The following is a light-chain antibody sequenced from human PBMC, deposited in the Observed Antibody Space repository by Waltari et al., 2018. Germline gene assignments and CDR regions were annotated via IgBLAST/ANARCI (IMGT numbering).Light chain of an antibody. Sequence: SYELTQPPSVSVSPGQTASITCSGDKLGDKYACWYQQKPGQSPVLVIYQDSKRPSGIPERFSGSNSGNTATLTISGSQAMDEDDYYCQAWDSSTEDVVFGGGTKLTVL. CDR2: QDS. V-gene: IGLV3-1*01. CDR1: KLGDKY. J-gene: IGLJ2*01. CDR3: QAWDSSTEDVV.